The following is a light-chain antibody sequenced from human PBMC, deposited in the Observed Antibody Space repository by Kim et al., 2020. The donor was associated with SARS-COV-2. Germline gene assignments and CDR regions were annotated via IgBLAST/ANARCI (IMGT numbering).Light chain of an antibody. CDR1: SSNIGSNY. CDR2: KSI. V-gene: IGLV1-47*01. J-gene: IGLJ2*01. CDR3: ATWDDSLSGPV. Sequence: GQRGTISCSGSSSNIGSNYVYWYQQVPGTAPKLLIYKSIQRPSGVPDRFSGSKSGTSASLAISGLRSEDEADYYCATWDDSLSGPVFGGGTQLTVL.